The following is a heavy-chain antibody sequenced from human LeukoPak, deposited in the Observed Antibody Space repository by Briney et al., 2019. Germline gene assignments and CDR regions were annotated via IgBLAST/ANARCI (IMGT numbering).Heavy chain of an antibody. D-gene: IGHD3-9*01. V-gene: IGHV3-53*01. CDR2: IYSGGTT. CDR3: ARGLQGYYDSLTGYYRGRYYFDY. J-gene: IGHJ4*02. Sequence: GGSLRLSCAASGFTVSSNYMNWVRQAPGQGLEWVSVIYSGGTTYYADSVKGRFTISRDNSKNTLYLQMNSLRAEDTAVYYCARGLQGYYDSLTGYYRGRYYFDYWGQGTLVTVSS. CDR1: GFTVSSNY.